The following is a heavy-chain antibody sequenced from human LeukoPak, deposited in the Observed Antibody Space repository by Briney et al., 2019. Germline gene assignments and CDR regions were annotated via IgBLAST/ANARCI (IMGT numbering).Heavy chain of an antibody. Sequence: SETLSLTCTVSGGSIISSCYYWDWIRRPPGKGLEWIGSIYYSGSTYYGPSLKSRATMSVDTSKNQLSLKLSSVTAADTAVYFCASKKNGNHFDYWGQGTLVTVSS. CDR1: GGSIISSCYY. CDR3: ASKKNGNHFDY. CDR2: IYYSGST. V-gene: IGHV4-39*01. J-gene: IGHJ4*02.